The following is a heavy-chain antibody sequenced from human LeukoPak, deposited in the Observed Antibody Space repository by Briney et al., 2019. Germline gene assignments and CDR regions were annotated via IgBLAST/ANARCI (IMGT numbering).Heavy chain of an antibody. D-gene: IGHD3-10*01. CDR3: ARGGAGYYGSGSYDY. CDR1: GYTFTGYY. V-gene: IGHV1-2*02. J-gene: IGHJ4*02. Sequence: ASVKVSCKASGYTFTGYYMHWVRQAPGQGLEWMGWINPNSGGTNYAQKFQGRVTMTRDTSISTAYMELSRLRFDDTAVYYCARGGAGYYGSGSYDYWGQGTLVTVSS. CDR2: INPNSGGT.